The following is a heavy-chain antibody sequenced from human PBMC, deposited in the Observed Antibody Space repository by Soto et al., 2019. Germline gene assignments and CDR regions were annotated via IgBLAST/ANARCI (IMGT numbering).Heavy chain of an antibody. CDR1: GFTFSSYG. CDR2: ISYDGSNK. Sequence: GGSLRLSCAASGFTFSSYGMHWVRQAPGKGLEWVAVISYDGSNKYYADSVKGRFTISRDNSKNTLYLQMNSLRAEDTAVYYCAKDGTTVTRYYYGMDVWGQGTTVTVS. V-gene: IGHV3-30*18. CDR3: AKDGTTVTRYYYGMDV. J-gene: IGHJ6*02. D-gene: IGHD4-17*01.